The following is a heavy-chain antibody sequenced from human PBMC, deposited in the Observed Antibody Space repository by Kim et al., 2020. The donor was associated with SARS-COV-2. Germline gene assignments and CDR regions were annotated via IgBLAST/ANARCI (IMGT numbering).Heavy chain of an antibody. D-gene: IGHD3-16*02. CDR2: T. Sequence: THYADSVKGRFTISRDNSNNTVHLQLNSLRGEDTAVYYCVRASFYPYGMDVWGQGTTVTVSS. J-gene: IGHJ6*02. V-gene: IGHV3-53*01. CDR3: VRASFYPYGMDV.